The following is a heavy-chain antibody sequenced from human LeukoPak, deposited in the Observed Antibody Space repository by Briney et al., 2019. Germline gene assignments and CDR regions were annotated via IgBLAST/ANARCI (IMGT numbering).Heavy chain of an antibody. CDR2: MNPNSGNT. Sequence: GASVKVSCKASGYTFTSYDINWVRQATGQGLEWMGWMNPNSGNTGYAQKFQGRVTITRNTSISTAYMELSSLRSEDTAVYYCARPVQYSTDAFDIWGQGTMVTVSS. D-gene: IGHD4-11*01. V-gene: IGHV1-8*03. CDR1: GYTFTSYD. J-gene: IGHJ3*02. CDR3: ARPVQYSTDAFDI.